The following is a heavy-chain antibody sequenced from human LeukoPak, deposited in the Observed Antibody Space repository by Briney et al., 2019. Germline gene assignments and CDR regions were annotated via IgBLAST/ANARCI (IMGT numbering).Heavy chain of an antibody. CDR1: GGSINTDRYY. D-gene: IGHD6-19*01. CDR2: IFHTGST. Sequence: SETLSLTCTVSGGSINTDRYYWGWLRQPPGKGLEWIGIIFHTGSTYYNPSLDNRVTVSVDTSKKQVSLKLTSVTTTDTSLYYCARGIPVAGTLFASRRGPIDFWGQGTLVTVSS. J-gene: IGHJ4*02. CDR3: ARGIPVAGTLFASRRGPIDF. V-gene: IGHV4-39*01.